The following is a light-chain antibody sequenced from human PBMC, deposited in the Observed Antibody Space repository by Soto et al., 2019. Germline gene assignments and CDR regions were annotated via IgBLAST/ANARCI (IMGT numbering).Light chain of an antibody. CDR2: AAS. Sequence: DIQMTQSPSSLSASVGDRVTITCRASQGIDNFLAWSQQKPGKVPKLLIYAASTWQSGVPSRFSGSGSGTHFTLTISSLQPEDVATYYCQKYDSAPWTFGQGTKVEIK. J-gene: IGKJ1*01. CDR1: QGIDNF. V-gene: IGKV1-27*01. CDR3: QKYDSAPWT.